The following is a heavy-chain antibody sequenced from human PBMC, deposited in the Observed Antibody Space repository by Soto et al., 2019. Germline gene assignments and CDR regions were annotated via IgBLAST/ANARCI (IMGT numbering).Heavy chain of an antibody. D-gene: IGHD3-16*01. CDR1: RGSISSGAHS. CDR3: ARVPSPFDYYYAMDV. V-gene: IGHV4-31*03. J-gene: IGHJ6*02. CDR2: IYYSGST. Sequence: PSETLSLTSSVSRGSISSGAHSWSWIRQHPGKGLEWIAYIYYSGSTYYNPSLKSRVTISVDTSKNQFSLNLNSVTAADTAVYYCARVPSPFDYYYAMDVWGQGTTVT.